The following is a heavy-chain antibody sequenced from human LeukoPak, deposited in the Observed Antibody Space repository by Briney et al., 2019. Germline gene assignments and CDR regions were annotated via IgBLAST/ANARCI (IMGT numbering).Heavy chain of an antibody. V-gene: IGHV3-64*01. J-gene: IGHJ6*02. CDR3: AREYCGCDCHRYYYYGMDV. CDR2: ISSIGGST. D-gene: IGHD2-21*02. Sequence: PGGSLRLSCAASGFTFSSYAMHWVRQAPGKGLEYVSAISSIGGSTYYANSVKGRFTISRDNSKNTLYLQMGSLRAEDMAVYYCAREYCGCDCHRYYYYGMDVWGQGTTVTVSS. CDR1: GFTFSSYA.